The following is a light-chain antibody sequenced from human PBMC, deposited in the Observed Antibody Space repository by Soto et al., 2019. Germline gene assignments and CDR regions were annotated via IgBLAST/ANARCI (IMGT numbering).Light chain of an antibody. V-gene: IGKV3-11*01. J-gene: IGKJ1*01. CDR3: QQRGNWPVT. CDR1: QSVGSY. CDR2: DAS. Sequence: EIVLTQSPATLSLSPGERATLSCRASQSVGSYFAWYQQKPGQAPRLLIYDASNRATGISARFGGSGSGTDFTLTISSLEPDDFAVYYCQQRGNWPVTFGQGTKVDIK.